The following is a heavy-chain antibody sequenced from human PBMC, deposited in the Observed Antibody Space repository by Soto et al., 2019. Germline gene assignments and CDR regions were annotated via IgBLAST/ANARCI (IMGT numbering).Heavy chain of an antibody. CDR1: GGSISSGDYY. CDR3: ARDAPIGLRLGELSFGPYYYYGMDV. D-gene: IGHD3-16*02. J-gene: IGHJ6*02. CDR2: IYYSGST. Sequence: SETLSLTCTVSGGSISSGDYYWSWIRQPPGKGLEWIGYIYYSGSTYYNPSLKSRVTISVDTSKNQFSLKLSSVTAADTAVYYCARDAPIGLRLGELSFGPYYYYGMDVWGQGTTVTVSS. V-gene: IGHV4-30-4*01.